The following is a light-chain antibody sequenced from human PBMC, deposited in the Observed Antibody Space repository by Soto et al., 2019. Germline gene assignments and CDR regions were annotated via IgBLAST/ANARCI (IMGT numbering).Light chain of an antibody. J-gene: IGKJ1*01. Sequence: DLQMTQSPSTLSASVGDRVTITCRASQSISSWLAWYQQKPGKAPKLLIYKASNLESGVPSRFSGSGSGTDFTLTIYSLQPDDFATYYCQQYNGYPWTFGQGTKVEIK. CDR3: QQYNGYPWT. CDR1: QSISSW. CDR2: KAS. V-gene: IGKV1-5*03.